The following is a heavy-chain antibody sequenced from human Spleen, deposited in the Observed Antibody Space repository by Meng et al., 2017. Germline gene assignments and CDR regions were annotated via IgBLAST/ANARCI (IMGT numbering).Heavy chain of an antibody. J-gene: IGHJ4*02. CDR1: GFTFSSYS. CDR2: ISSSSYI. Sequence: GGSLRLSCAASGFTFSSYSMNWVRQAPGKGLEWVSSISSSSYIYYADSVKGRFTISRDNAKNSLYLQMNSLRAEDTAVYYCARGLGPKLGSYFDYWGQATLVTVSS. CDR3: ARGLGPKLGSYFDY. D-gene: IGHD7-27*01. V-gene: IGHV3-21*01.